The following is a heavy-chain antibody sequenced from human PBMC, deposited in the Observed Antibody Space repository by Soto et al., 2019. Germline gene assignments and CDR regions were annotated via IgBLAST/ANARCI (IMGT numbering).Heavy chain of an antibody. CDR2: INAGNGNT. CDR1: GYTFTSYA. D-gene: IGHD6-13*01. Sequence: QVQLVQSGAEVKKPGASVKVSCKASGYTFTSYAMHWVRQAPGQRLEWMGWINAGNGNTKYSQKFQGRVTITRDTSASTAYMELSSLRSEDTAVYYCARGRLAAAGPIDYWGQGTLVTVSS. V-gene: IGHV1-3*01. CDR3: ARGRLAAAGPIDY. J-gene: IGHJ4*02.